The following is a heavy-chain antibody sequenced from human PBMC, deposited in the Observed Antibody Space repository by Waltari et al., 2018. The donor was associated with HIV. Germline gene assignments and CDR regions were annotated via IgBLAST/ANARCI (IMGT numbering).Heavy chain of an antibody. Sequence: QLQLQESGPGLVKPPETLSLTCTVSGGSISGSTYYRRWLRQPPGKGLEWVGGIYYSGSTHYTPSLKSRVTISVDTSKNQFSLKLRSVTAADTAVYYCATTLNILSGLNWFDPWGQGTLVTVSS. D-gene: IGHD3-9*01. CDR1: GGSISGSTYY. J-gene: IGHJ5*02. CDR3: ATTLNILSGLNWFDP. V-gene: IGHV4-39*01. CDR2: IYYSGST.